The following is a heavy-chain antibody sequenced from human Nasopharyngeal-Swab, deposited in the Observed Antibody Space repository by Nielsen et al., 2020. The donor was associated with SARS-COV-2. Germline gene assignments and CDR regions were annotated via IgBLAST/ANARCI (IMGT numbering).Heavy chain of an antibody. D-gene: IGHD3-22*01. Sequence: GESLKISCKTSGYSFSGYWIGWVRQMPGKGLEWTGIIYPADSDTKYSPSFQGQVTISADKSISTAYLQWSSLKASDTAIYYCARPQGFYDSGTYYFHFDYWGHGTLVTVSS. J-gene: IGHJ4*01. CDR1: GYSFSGYW. CDR2: IYPADSDT. V-gene: IGHV5-51*01. CDR3: ARPQGFYDSGTYYFHFDY.